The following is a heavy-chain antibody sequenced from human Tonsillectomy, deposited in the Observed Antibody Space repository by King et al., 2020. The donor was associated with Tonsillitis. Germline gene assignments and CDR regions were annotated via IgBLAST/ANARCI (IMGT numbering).Heavy chain of an antibody. D-gene: IGHD6-13*01. Sequence: QLVQSGGGLVQPGGSLRLSCAASGFTFSSYDIHWVRQATGKGLEWVSVIGTAGDTYYTGSVKGRFTISRENVRNSLYLQMNSLRAGDTAVYYCARSNEQQLGHDAFDLWGQGTMVTVSS. CDR1: GFTFSSYD. CDR3: ARSNEQQLGHDAFDL. CDR2: IGTAGDT. V-gene: IGHV3-13*01. J-gene: IGHJ3*01.